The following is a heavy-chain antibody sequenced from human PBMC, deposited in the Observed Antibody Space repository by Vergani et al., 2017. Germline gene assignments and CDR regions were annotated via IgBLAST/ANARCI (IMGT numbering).Heavy chain of an antibody. CDR1: GGSISSGSYY. D-gene: IGHD6-13*01. V-gene: IGHV4-61*02. CDR2: ISTSGST. J-gene: IGHJ4*02. Sequence: QVQLQESGPGLVKPSQTLSLTCTVSGGSISSGSYYWGWIRQPAGKGLEWIGRISTSGSTNYNPSLKSRVTISLDTSKNQFSLKLNSLTAADTAVYYCARAAAALDYWGQGTLVTVSS. CDR3: ARAAAALDY.